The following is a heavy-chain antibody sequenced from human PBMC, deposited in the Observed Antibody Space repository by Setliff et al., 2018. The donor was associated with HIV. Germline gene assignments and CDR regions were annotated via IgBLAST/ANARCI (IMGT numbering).Heavy chain of an antibody. CDR1: GFTFNNAW. J-gene: IGHJ4*02. CDR3: TTDGGYCGGSKCPDIVFDY. CDR2: IKRKADGGTT. Sequence: PGGSLRLSCAASGFTFNNAWMSWVRQAPGKGLEWAGRIKRKADGGTTDYAAPVKGRFTISRDDSKNTLYLQMNSLKTEDTAVYYCTTDGGYCGGSKCPDIVFDYWGQGTLVTVSA. D-gene: IGHD2-15*01. V-gene: IGHV3-15*01.